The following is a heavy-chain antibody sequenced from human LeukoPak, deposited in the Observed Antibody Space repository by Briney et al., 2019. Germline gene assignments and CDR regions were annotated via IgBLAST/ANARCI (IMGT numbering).Heavy chain of an antibody. CDR1: GGSIISGSYY. V-gene: IGHV4-61*02. J-gene: IGHJ4*02. CDR3: ARGKDYYDSSGYSPSYDY. CDR2: IYTSGST. Sequence: SQTLSLTCTVSGGSIISGSYYWSWIRQPAGKGLEWIGRIYTSGSTNYNPSLKSRVTISVDTSKNQFSLKLSSVTAADTAVYYCARGKDYYDSSGYSPSYDYWGQGTLVTVSS. D-gene: IGHD3-22*01.